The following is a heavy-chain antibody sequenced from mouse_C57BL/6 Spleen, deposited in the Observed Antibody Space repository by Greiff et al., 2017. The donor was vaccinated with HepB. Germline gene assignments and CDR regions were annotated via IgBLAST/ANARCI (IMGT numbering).Heavy chain of an antibody. D-gene: IGHD1-1*01. V-gene: IGHV3-6*01. Sequence: EVQLQESGPGLVKPSQSLSLTCSVTGYSITSGYYWNWIRQFPGNKLEWMGYISYDGSNNYNPSLKNRISITRDTPKNQFFLKLNSVTTEDTATYYCARATTVEGWYFDVWGTGTTVTVSS. J-gene: IGHJ1*03. CDR1: GYSITSGYY. CDR2: ISYDGSN. CDR3: ARATTVEGWYFDV.